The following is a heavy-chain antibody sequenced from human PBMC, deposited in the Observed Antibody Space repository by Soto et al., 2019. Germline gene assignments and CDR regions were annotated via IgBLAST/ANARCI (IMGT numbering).Heavy chain of an antibody. CDR1: GYSMSSYY. CDR2: IYTSGRT. D-gene: IGHD1-26*01. Sequence: QVQLQESGPRLVKPSETLSLTCTVSGYSMSSYYWSWIRQPAGKGLEWIGRIYTSGRTNYDPPLTSRVTMSIDTSAKQFSLKLTSVTAADTAVYYCARGSGNYGFDFWGQGTMVTVSS. CDR3: ARGSGNYGFDF. J-gene: IGHJ3*01. V-gene: IGHV4-4*07.